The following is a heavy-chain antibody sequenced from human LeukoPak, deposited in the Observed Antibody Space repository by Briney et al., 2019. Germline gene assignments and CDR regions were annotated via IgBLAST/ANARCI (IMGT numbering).Heavy chain of an antibody. V-gene: IGHV4-59*11. CDR1: GASITRRY. CDR3: ARESKYYYDSSGYFEN. D-gene: IGHD3-22*01. CDR2: INYSGNT. Sequence: SETLSLTCTVSGASITRRYWSWIRQPPGKGLEWIGYINYSGNTNYNPSLKSRVTISVDTSKNQFSLKLGSVTAADTAVYYCARESKYYYDSSGYFENWGQGTLVTVSS. J-gene: IGHJ4*02.